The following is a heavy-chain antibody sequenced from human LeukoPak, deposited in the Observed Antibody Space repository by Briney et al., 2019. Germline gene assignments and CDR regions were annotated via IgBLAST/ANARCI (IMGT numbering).Heavy chain of an antibody. CDR2: ISGSGGST. CDR1: GFTFSSYA. CDR3: AKFRSGWYFLDY. Sequence: AGGSLRLSCAASGFTFSSYAMSWVRQAPGKGLEWVSAISGSGGSTYYADSVKGRFTISRDNSKNTLYLQTSSLRAEDTAVYYCAKFRSGWYFLDYWGQGTLVTVSS. V-gene: IGHV3-23*01. D-gene: IGHD6-19*01. J-gene: IGHJ4*02.